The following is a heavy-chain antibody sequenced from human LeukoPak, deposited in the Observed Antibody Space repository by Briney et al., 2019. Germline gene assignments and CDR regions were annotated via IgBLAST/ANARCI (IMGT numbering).Heavy chain of an antibody. V-gene: IGHV4-39*07. J-gene: IGHJ6*03. Sequence: SETLSLTCTVSGGSISSSSYYWGWIRQPPGKGLEWIGSIYYSGSTYYNPSLKSRVTISVDTSKNQFSLKLSSVTAADTAVYYCARLIVTAAGTDYYYMDVWGKGTTVTVSS. CDR1: GGSISSSSYY. D-gene: IGHD6-13*01. CDR3: ARLIVTAAGTDYYYMDV. CDR2: IYYSGST.